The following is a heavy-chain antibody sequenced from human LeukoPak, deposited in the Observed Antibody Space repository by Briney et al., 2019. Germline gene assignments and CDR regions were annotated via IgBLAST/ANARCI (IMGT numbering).Heavy chain of an antibody. CDR1: GGSVSSGSYY. J-gene: IGHJ5*02. Sequence: SETPSLTCTVSGGSVSSGSYYWSWIRQPPGKGLEWIGEINHSGSTNYNPSLKSRVTISVDTSKNQFPLKLSSVTAADTAVYYCARRGYSNYVAPTGRWFDPWGQGTLVTVSS. D-gene: IGHD4-11*01. V-gene: IGHV4-39*06. CDR2: INHSGST. CDR3: ARRGYSNYVAPTGRWFDP.